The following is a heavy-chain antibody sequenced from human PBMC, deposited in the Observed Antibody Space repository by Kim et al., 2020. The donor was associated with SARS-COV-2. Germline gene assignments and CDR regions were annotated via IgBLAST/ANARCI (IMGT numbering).Heavy chain of an antibody. CDR1: GGSVSSGSYY. V-gene: IGHV4-61*01. J-gene: IGHJ6*02. Sequence: SETLSLTCTVSGGSVSSGSYYWSWIRQPPGKGLEWIGYIYYSGSTNYNPSLKSRVTISVDTSKNQFSLKLSSVTAADTAVYYCARDGIDAGMDVWGQGTT. CDR2: IYYSGST. CDR3: ARDGIDAGMDV. D-gene: IGHD3-3*02.